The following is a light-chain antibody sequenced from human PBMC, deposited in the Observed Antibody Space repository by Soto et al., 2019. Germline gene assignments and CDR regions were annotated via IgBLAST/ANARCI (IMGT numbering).Light chain of an antibody. V-gene: IGKV3-20*01. CDR3: QQFSSYPLT. J-gene: IGKJ4*01. CDR1: QTVRNNY. CDR2: DAS. Sequence: EFVLTQSPGTLSLSPGEGATLSCRASQTVRNNYLAWYQQKPGQAPRLLIYDASNRATGIPARFSGSGSGTDFTLTISSLEPEDFAVYYCQQFSSYPLTFGGGTKVDIK.